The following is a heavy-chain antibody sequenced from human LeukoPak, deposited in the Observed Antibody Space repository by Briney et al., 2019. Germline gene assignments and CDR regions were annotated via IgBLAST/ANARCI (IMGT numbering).Heavy chain of an antibody. V-gene: IGHV3-74*01. CDR3: ARTLTMLSWFDP. CDR2: INNDGSTT. CDR1: GFTFSTYW. Sequence: GGSLRLSCAASGFTFSTYWMHWVRQAPGKGLLWVSFINNDGSTTSYADSVRGRFTISRDNSKNTLYLQMNSLRPEDTAVYYCARTLTMLSWFDPWGQGTLVTVSS. J-gene: IGHJ5*02. D-gene: IGHD4/OR15-4a*01.